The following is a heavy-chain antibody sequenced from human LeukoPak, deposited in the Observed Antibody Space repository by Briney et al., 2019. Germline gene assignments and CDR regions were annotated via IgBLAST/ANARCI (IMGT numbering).Heavy chain of an antibody. CDR1: GFTFSDYY. CDR3: AKDATAVVGTVYMDV. CDR2: ISGSGGST. V-gene: IGHV3-23*01. J-gene: IGHJ6*03. Sequence: WGSLRLSCAASGFTFSDYYMSWIRQAPGKGLEWVSAISGSGGSTYYADSVKGRFTISRDNSKNTLYLQMNSLRAEDTAVYYCAKDATAVVGTVYMDVWGKGTTVTISS. D-gene: IGHD6-13*01.